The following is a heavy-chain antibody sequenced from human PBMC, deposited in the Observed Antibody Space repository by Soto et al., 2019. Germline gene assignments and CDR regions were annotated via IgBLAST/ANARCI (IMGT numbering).Heavy chain of an antibody. V-gene: IGHV1-46*01. D-gene: IGHD3-22*01. CDR1: GYTFTSYY. Sequence: ASVKVSCKASGYTFTSYYMHWVRQAPGQGLEWMGIINPSGGSTSYAQKFQGRVTMTRDTSTSTVYMELSSLRSEDTAVYYCARDHGSTYYYDCSGYYYSQAGHYFDYWGHGTLVTVSS. CDR3: ARDHGSTYYYDCSGYYYSQAGHYFDY. J-gene: IGHJ4*01. CDR2: INPSGGST.